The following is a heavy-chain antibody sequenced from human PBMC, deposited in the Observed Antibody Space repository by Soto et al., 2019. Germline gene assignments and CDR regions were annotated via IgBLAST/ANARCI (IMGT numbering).Heavy chain of an antibody. CDR2: IIPIFGTA. J-gene: IGHJ2*01. CDR3: ASATVTTPHWYFDL. V-gene: IGHV1-69*01. CDR1: GGTFSSYA. Sequence: QVQLVQSGAEVKKPGSSVKVSCKASGGTFSSYAISWVRQAPGQGLEWMGGIIPIFGTANYAQKFQGRVTITADESTSTDYMELSSLRSEDTAVYYCASATVTTPHWYFDLWGRGTLVTVSS. D-gene: IGHD4-4*01.